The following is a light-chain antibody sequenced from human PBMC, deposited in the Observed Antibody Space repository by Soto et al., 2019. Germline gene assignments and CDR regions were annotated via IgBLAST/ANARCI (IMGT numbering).Light chain of an antibody. J-gene: IGKJ4*01. Sequence: QMTQVRSPLSLSVGHSITITCRASQTISTYLNWYQQKPGKAPKLLIYGASSLQSGVPSRFSGSGSGTDFTLTISSLQPEDFGTYYCQQAGSFGGGTKVDIK. CDR2: GAS. CDR3: QQAGS. CDR1: QTISTY. V-gene: IGKV1-39*01.